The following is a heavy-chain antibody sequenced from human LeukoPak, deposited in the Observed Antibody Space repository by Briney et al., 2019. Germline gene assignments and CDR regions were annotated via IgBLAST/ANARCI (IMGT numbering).Heavy chain of an antibody. D-gene: IGHD6-19*01. V-gene: IGHV4-4*07. CDR3: ARRGRPIEYPSGWYGDFDY. CDR1: GGSISSYY. J-gene: IGHJ4*02. CDR2: IYTSGST. Sequence: SETLSLTCTVSGGSISSYYWSWIRQPAGKGLEWIGRIYTSGSTNYNPSLKSRVTMSVDTSKNQFSLKLSSVTAADTAVYYCARRGRPIEYPSGWYGDFDYWGQGTLVTVSS.